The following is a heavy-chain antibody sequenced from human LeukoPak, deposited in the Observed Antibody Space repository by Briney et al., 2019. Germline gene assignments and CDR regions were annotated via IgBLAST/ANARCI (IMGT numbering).Heavy chain of an antibody. V-gene: IGHV5-51*01. J-gene: IGHJ2*01. Sequence: PGESLKISCKGSGSSFTSYWIGWVRQLPGKGLEWMGIIYPGDSDTRYSPSFQGQVTSSADKSISTAYLQWSSLKASDTAMYYCARRRTSYCSGGSCYRSSPYWYFDLWGRGTLVTVSS. CDR1: GSSFTSYW. D-gene: IGHD2-15*01. CDR3: ARRRTSYCSGGSCYRSSPYWYFDL. CDR2: IYPGDSDT.